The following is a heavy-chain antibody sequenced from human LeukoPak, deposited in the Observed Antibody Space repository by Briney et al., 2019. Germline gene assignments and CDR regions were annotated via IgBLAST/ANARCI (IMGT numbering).Heavy chain of an antibody. V-gene: IGHV3-7*01. CDR1: GFTFNSYW. CDR2: IKQDGSEK. D-gene: IGHD5-24*01. Sequence: GGSLRLSCAASGFTFNSYWMSWVRQAPGKGLKWVANIKQDGSEKFHVDSVKGRFTVSRDNAKNSLYLQMNSLRAEDTAVYYCARDADLGTTITGAFDIWGQGTMVTVSA. J-gene: IGHJ3*02. CDR3: ARDADLGTTITGAFDI.